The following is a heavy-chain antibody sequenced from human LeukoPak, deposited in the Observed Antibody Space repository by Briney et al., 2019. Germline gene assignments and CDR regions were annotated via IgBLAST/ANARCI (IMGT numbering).Heavy chain of an antibody. V-gene: IGHV4-31*03. D-gene: IGHD2-2*01. CDR3: ARVSRPPGLQLPGYYFDY. Sequence: PSETLSLTCTVSGGSISSGGYYWSWIRQHPGKGLEWIGYIYYSGSTYYNPSLKSRVTISVDTSKNQFSLKLSSVTAADTAVYYCARVSRPPGLQLPGYYFDYWGQGTLVTVSS. CDR2: IYYSGST. CDR1: GGSISSGGYY. J-gene: IGHJ4*02.